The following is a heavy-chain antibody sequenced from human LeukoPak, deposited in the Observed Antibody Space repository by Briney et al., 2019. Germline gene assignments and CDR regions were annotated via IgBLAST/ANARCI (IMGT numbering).Heavy chain of an antibody. V-gene: IGHV4-4*07. J-gene: IGHJ5*02. CDR1: GDSITYFY. CDR2: IYYSGST. D-gene: IGHD1-7*01. Sequence: SETLSLTCSVSGDSITYFYWSWIRQAAGKGLEWIGSIYYSGSTYYNPSLKSRVTISVDASKNQFSLKLSSVTAADTAVYYCARATPGTTHWFDPWGQGTLVTVSS. CDR3: ARATPGTTHWFDP.